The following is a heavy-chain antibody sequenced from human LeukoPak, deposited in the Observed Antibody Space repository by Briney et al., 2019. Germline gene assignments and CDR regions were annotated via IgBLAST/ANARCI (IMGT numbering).Heavy chain of an antibody. CDR3: SKKGQADNDGKPD. Sequence: GGSLRLSFAASGFTFGTYDMYWIRQAPGKGLECVSSISRGGAYTYYADSVKGRFTISRDDSRNTLYLQMNSLRAEDTAVYYCSKKGQADNDGKPDWGQGTLVTVSS. V-gene: IGHV3-23*01. D-gene: IGHD1-1*01. CDR2: ISRGGAYT. J-gene: IGHJ4*02. CDR1: GFTFGTYD.